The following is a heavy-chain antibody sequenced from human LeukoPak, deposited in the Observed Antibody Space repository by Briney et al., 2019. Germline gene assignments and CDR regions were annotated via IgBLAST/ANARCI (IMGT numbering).Heavy chain of an antibody. J-gene: IGHJ4*02. CDR2: MYHTGYA. CDR3: ARRLQWLIY. CDR1: GGSISSSNW. Sequence: PSETLSLTCAVSGGSISSSNWWTWVRQPPGKGLEWIGEMYHTGYANYNPSLKSRVATSVDKSKRQFSLNLNSMTAADAAIYYCARRLQWLIYWGQGTLVTVSS. D-gene: IGHD6-19*01. V-gene: IGHV4-4*02.